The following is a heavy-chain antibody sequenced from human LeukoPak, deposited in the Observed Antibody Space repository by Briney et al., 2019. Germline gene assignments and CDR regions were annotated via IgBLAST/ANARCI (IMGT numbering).Heavy chain of an antibody. D-gene: IGHD3-10*01. J-gene: IGHJ5*02. CDR3: ARDRYGSGSYYRSAGWFDP. CDR2: IYYSGST. Sequence: PSETLSLTCTVSGGSISSYYWSWIRQPPGKGLEWIGYIYYSGSTNYNPSLKSRVTISVDTSKNQFSLKLSSVTAAGTAVYYCARDRYGSGSYYRSAGWFDPWGQGTLVTVSP. V-gene: IGHV4-59*01. CDR1: GGSISSYY.